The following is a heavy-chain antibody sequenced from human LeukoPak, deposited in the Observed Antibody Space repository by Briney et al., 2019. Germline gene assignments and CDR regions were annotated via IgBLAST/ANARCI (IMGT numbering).Heavy chain of an antibody. CDR1: GVSISSSSYY. CDR3: ARYDFWSGPQRGHFDY. J-gene: IGHJ4*02. V-gene: IGHV4-39*07. CDR2: VYYIGNT. D-gene: IGHD3-3*01. Sequence: SETLSLTCTVSGVSISSSSYYWGWIRQPPGKGLEWIGNVYYIGNTFYSPSLKSRVTISVDSPKNQFSLKLTSVTAADTAVYYCARYDFWSGPQRGHFDYWGQGTLVTVSS.